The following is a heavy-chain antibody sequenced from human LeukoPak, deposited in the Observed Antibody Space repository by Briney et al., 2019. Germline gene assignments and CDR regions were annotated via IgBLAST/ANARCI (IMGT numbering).Heavy chain of an antibody. J-gene: IGHJ3*02. CDR1: GFTFSSYS. V-gene: IGHV3-21*01. Sequence: GGSLRLSCAASGFTFSSYSMNWVRQAPGKGLEWVSSISSSSSYIYYADSVKGRFTISRDNAKNSLYLQMNSLRAEDTAVYYCAKDLGGTSGVGVFDIWGQGTMVTVSS. D-gene: IGHD2-8*01. CDR2: ISSSSSYI. CDR3: AKDLGGTSGVGVFDI.